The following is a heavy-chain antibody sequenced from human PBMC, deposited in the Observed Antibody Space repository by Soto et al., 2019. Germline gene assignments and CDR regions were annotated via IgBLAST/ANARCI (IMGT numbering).Heavy chain of an antibody. CDR2: IYYSGTT. CDR1: GGSVFSGSYY. Sequence: PSATLSLTCTVSGGSVFSGSYYWSWIRQPPGKGLEWIGYIYYSGTTNYNPSLKSRVSISLDMSKNQFSLELSSVNAADTAVYYCARDKSSSGWSTNWFDTWGLGTPVTVSS. D-gene: IGHD6-19*01. CDR3: ARDKSSSGWSTNWFDT. J-gene: IGHJ5*02. V-gene: IGHV4-61*01.